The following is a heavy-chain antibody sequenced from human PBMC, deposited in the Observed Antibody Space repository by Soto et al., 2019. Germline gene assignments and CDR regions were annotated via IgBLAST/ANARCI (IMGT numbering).Heavy chain of an antibody. V-gene: IGHV1-18*01. D-gene: IGHD2-21*02. J-gene: IGHJ4*02. CDR1: GYTFTSYG. CDR2: INAYNGNT. CDR3: ARSIVVVTALDY. Sequence: SVKVSCKASGYTFTSYGISWVRQAPGQGLEWMGWINAYNGNTNYAQKLQGRVTITTDTSASTAYMELSSLRSEDTAVYYCARSIVVVTALDYWGQGTLVTVSS.